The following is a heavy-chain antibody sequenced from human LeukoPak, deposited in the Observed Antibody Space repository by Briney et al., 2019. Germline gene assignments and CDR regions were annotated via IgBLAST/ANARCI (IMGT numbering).Heavy chain of an antibody. CDR3: AXFXXXXXHXXXXXXDY. CDR2: ISGGGGST. CDR1: GFTFSSNA. J-gene: IGHJ4*02. Sequence: GGSLRLSCAASGFTFSSNAMNWVRQAPGKGLEWVSAISGGGGSTYYTDSVKGRFTISRDNSKSTLYLQMNSLRAEDTAVYFCAXFXXXXXHXXXXXXDYWXQGTLVTV. V-gene: IGHV3-23*01.